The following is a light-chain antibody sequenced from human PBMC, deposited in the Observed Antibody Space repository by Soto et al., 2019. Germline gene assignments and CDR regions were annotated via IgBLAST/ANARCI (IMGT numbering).Light chain of an antibody. Sequence: EIVMTQSPATLSVSPGERATLSCRASQSINNNLAWYQQKPGQAPRLLIYGASTRVTGIPPRFSGSGSGTEFTLSITSLQSEYFAVYYCQQYNNWLSWTFGQGTKVDFK. J-gene: IGKJ1*01. V-gene: IGKV3-15*01. CDR2: GAS. CDR3: QQYNNWLSWT. CDR1: QSINNN.